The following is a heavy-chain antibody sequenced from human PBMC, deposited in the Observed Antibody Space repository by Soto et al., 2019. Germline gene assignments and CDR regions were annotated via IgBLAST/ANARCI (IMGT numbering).Heavy chain of an antibody. Sequence: QVQLQESGPGLVKPSETLSLTCTVSGGSINNHYWSWIRQPPGKGLEWLGYVYYNGITNYNPSLKSRVTMSVDTSKSQLSLNLTSLTAAETAMYYCTRANWYSEYWGQGTLVTVS. CDR2: VYYNGIT. J-gene: IGHJ4*02. D-gene: IGHD6-13*01. CDR1: GGSINNHY. V-gene: IGHV4-59*11. CDR3: TRANWYSEY.